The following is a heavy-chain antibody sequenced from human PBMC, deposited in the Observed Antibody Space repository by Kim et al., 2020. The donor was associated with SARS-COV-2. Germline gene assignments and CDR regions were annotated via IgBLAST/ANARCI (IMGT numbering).Heavy chain of an antibody. J-gene: IGHJ4*02. Sequence: ASVKVSCKASGYTFSNNGMDWVRQAPGQRLEWMGWINIANGNTEYSEKFHARLTITRDTSASATYLELSSLTSEDTAVYYCARGGPFSGSGSPFDYWGQGTLVTVSS. CDR3: ARGGPFSGSGSPFDY. CDR1: GYTFSNNG. D-gene: IGHD3-10*01. CDR2: INIANGNT. V-gene: IGHV1-3*04.